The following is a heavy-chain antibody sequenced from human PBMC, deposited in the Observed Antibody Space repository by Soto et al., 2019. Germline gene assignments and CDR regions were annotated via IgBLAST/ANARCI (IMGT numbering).Heavy chain of an antibody. CDR1: GGTFTTYA. Sequence: QEQLVQSGAEVKKPGSSVKVSCKASGGTFTTYAFSWVRQAPGQGLEWMGGIIPIFGTSNYAQKFQGRVTITADESTTTAFMELHNLKSEDTGVYYCARASGGHCSGTSCYGWFDPWGQGTLVTVSS. J-gene: IGHJ5*02. D-gene: IGHD2-2*01. V-gene: IGHV1-69*01. CDR2: IIPIFGTS. CDR3: ARASGGHCSGTSCYGWFDP.